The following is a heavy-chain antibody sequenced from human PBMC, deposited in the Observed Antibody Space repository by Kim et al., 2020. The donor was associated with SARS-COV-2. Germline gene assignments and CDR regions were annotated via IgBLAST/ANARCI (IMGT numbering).Heavy chain of an antibody. D-gene: IGHD4-17*01. J-gene: IGHJ6*02. Sequence: ASVKVSCKASGYTFTSYYMHWVRQAPGQGLEWMGIINPSGGSTSYAQKFQGRVTMTRDTSTSTVYMELSSLRSEDTAVYYCARDRTVTTWYYYGMDVWGQGTTVTVSS. CDR2: INPSGGST. CDR1: GYTFTSYY. CDR3: ARDRTVTTWYYYGMDV. V-gene: IGHV1-46*01.